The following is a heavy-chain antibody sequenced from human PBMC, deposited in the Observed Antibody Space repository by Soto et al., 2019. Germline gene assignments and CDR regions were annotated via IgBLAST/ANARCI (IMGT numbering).Heavy chain of an antibody. D-gene: IGHD1-20*01. J-gene: IGHJ4*02. Sequence: EVQLVESGGGLVQPGGSLRLSCAASGFTFSRYWMHWVRQPPGKGLMWVSRTNGDGSSTNYADSVKGRFTISRDNAKNTLYLQMTSLRAEDTAVYYWARDDNPDYWGQGTLVTVSS. CDR1: GFTFSRYW. CDR3: ARDDNPDY. V-gene: IGHV3-74*01. CDR2: TNGDGSST.